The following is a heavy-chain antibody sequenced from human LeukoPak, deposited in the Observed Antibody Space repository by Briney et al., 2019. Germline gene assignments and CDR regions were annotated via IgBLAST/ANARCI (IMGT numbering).Heavy chain of an antibody. V-gene: IGHV1-8*01. CDR1: GYTFTSYD. D-gene: IGHD6-13*01. J-gene: IGHJ4*02. Sequence: ASVKVSCKASGYTFTSYDINWVRQATGQGLEWMGWMNPNSGNTGYAQKFQGRVTMTTDTSTSTTYMELRGLRPDDTAVYYCARRLGASSWFPLDFWGQGTLVTVSS. CDR2: MNPNSGNT. CDR3: ARRLGASSWFPLDF.